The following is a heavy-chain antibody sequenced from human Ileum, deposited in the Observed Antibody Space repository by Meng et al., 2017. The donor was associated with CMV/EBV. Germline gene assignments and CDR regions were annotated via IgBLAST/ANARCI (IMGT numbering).Heavy chain of an antibody. J-gene: IGHJ6*02. CDR3: AKTVGFSTSAYEI. V-gene: IGHV4-4*02. Sequence: GSLRLSCGVSGASISGRNWWGWLRQSPGKGLEWIAEISDGAATNYNPSLMSRVTMTLDKSKNQFSLMLTSVTAADTAVYHCAKTVGFSTSAYEIWGQGTTVTVSS. D-gene: IGHD2-2*01. CDR2: ISDGAAT. CDR1: GASISGRNW.